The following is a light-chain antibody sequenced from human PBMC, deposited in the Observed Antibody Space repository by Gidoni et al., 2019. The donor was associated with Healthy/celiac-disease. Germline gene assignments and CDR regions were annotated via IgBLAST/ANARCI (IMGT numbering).Light chain of an antibody. J-gene: IGKJ2*01. V-gene: IGKV3-15*01. CDR2: GAS. CDR3: QQYNNWPPYT. Sequence: ELVMTQSPATLSVSPGERATLSCRASQSVSSNLAWYQLKPGQAPRLLIYGASTRATGIPARFSGSGSGTEFTLTISSLQSEDFAVYYCQQYNNWPPYTFGQGTKLEIK. CDR1: QSVSSN.